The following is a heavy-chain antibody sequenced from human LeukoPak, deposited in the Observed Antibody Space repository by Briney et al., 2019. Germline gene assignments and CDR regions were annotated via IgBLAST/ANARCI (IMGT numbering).Heavy chain of an antibody. V-gene: IGHV3-33*01. D-gene: IGHD2-21*01. J-gene: IGHJ4*02. Sequence: GGSLRLSCAASGFTFSVFGVHWVRQAPGQGLEWVALVSSDGYNQYYRDSVKGRFTISRDSSKNALFLQMNSLRAEDTAMYFCARDGGGHEIDFWGQGTLVTVSS. CDR3: ARDGGGHEIDF. CDR1: GFTFSVFG. CDR2: VSSDGYNQ.